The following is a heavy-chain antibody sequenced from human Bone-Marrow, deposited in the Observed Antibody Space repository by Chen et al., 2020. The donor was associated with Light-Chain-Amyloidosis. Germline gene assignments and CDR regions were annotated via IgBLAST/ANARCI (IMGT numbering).Heavy chain of an antibody. J-gene: IGHJ4*02. V-gene: IGHV3-30*02. CDR2: IRYDGSNK. CDR1: GFTFSSYG. Sequence: GGGVVQPGGSLRLSCAASGFTFSSYGMHWVRQAPGKGLEWVAFIRYDGSNKYYADSVKGRFTISRDNSKNTLYLQMNSQRAEDTAVYYCAKGPSRHMVRGEPELDYWGQGTLVTVSS. D-gene: IGHD3-10*01. CDR3: AKGPSRHMVRGEPELDY.